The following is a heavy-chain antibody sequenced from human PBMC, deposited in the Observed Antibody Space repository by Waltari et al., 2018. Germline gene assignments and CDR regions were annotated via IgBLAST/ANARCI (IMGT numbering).Heavy chain of an antibody. Sequence: QVHLVQSGAEVRRPGSSVKVSCEASGGSFGTYAITWVRQAPGQGLGWIAGINPIVGKPNYAQKFQDRVKVAADELTRTAFMELSSLRPDDTAVYYCAKRIVGGPFDVWGQGTMVIVSS. J-gene: IGHJ3*01. CDR2: INPIVGKP. D-gene: IGHD1-26*01. CDR1: GGSFGTYA. CDR3: AKRIVGGPFDV. V-gene: IGHV1-69*12.